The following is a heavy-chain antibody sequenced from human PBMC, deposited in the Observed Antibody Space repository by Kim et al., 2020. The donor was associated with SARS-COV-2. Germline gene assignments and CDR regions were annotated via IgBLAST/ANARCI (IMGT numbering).Heavy chain of an antibody. V-gene: IGHV3-33*05. CDR1: GFTFSSYG. CDR3: ARIIVVIKLNDAFDI. CDR2: ISYDGSNK. J-gene: IGHJ3*02. Sequence: GGSLRLSCAASGFTFSSYGMHWVRQAPGKGLEWVAVISYDGSNKYYADSVKGRFTISRDNSKNTLYLQMNSLRAEDTAVYYCARIIVVIKLNDAFDIWGQGTMVTVSS. D-gene: IGHD3-22*01.